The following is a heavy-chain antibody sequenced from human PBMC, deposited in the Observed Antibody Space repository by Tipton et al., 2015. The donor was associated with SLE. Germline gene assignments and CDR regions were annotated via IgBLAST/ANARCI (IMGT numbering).Heavy chain of an antibody. CDR2: IYYSGST. Sequence: GLVKPSETLSLTCTVSGGSISSHYWSWIRQPPGKGLEWIGYIYYSGSTNYNPSLKSRVTISVDTSKNQFSLKLSSVTAADTAVYYCARGDYYDSSGHDAFDIWGQGTMVTVSS. D-gene: IGHD3-22*01. V-gene: IGHV4-59*11. CDR1: GGSISSHY. CDR3: ARGDYYDSSGHDAFDI. J-gene: IGHJ3*02.